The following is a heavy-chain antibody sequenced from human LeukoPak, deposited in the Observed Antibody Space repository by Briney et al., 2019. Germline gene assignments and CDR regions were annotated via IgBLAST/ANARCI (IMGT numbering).Heavy chain of an antibody. V-gene: IGHV4-39*07. J-gene: IGHJ4*02. D-gene: IGHD2-15*01. CDR2: IYYSGST. Sequence: SETLSLTCTVSGGSISSASYYWGWIRQPPGKGLEWIGSIYYSGSTYYNPSRKSRVTISVDTSKNQFSLKLSSVTAADTAVYYCARGPSNCSAGSCYGFLDYWGQGTLVTVSS. CDR3: ARGPSNCSAGSCYGFLDY. CDR1: GGSISSASYY.